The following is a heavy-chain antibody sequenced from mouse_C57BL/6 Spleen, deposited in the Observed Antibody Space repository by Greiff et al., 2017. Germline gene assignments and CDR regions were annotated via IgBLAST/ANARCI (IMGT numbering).Heavy chain of an antibody. CDR2: INPNYGTT. J-gene: IGHJ3*01. V-gene: IGHV1-39*01. D-gene: IGHD1-1*01. CDR1: GYSFTDYN. CDR3: ARHEEIYYYGSSPAWFAY. Sequence: VQLQQSGPELVKPGASVKISCKASGYSFTDYNMNWVKQSNGKSLEWIGVINPNYGTTSYNQKFKGKATLTADKSSSTVYMELSRLTSEDSAVYFCARHEEIYYYGSSPAWFAYWGQGTLVTVSA.